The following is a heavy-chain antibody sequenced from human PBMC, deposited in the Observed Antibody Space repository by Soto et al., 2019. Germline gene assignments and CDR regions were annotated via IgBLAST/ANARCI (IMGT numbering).Heavy chain of an antibody. J-gene: IGHJ6*02. CDR2: IYPSGST. CDR3: VSGEIGDGHGMDV. CDR1: GGPISSYC. Sequence: SETLSLTSTVSGGPISSYCWRWIRQPSGKGLEWIGRIYPSGSTNDSPPLKRRVTMTAHTSKSQLTLELSSGTAADPAVYYGVSGEIGDGHGMDVWGQGTTVTVSS. V-gene: IGHV4-4*07. D-gene: IGHD3-3*01.